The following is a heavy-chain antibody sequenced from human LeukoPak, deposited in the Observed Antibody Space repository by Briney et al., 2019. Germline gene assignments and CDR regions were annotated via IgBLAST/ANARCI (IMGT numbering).Heavy chain of an antibody. Sequence: GASVKVSCKASGYTFTGYYMHWVRQAPGQGLEWMGWINPNSGGTNYAQKFQGRVTMTRGTSISTAYMELSRLRSDDTAVYYCARGYCSGGSCYVNWFDPWGQGTLVTVSS. CDR2: INPNSGGT. V-gene: IGHV1-2*02. CDR3: ARGYCSGGSCYVNWFDP. J-gene: IGHJ5*02. CDR1: GYTFTGYY. D-gene: IGHD2-15*01.